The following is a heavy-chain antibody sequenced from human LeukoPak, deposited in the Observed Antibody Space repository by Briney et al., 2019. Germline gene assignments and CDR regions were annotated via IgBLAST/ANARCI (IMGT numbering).Heavy chain of an antibody. J-gene: IGHJ4*02. CDR3: AKSWQYSKTWVDY. Sequence: GGSLRLSCAASGFTFSSCAMSWVRQAPGKGLEWVSGISGDGGSTYYADSVKGRFTISRDNSKNTLYVQMNSLRAEDTAVYYCAKSWQYSKTWVDYWGQGTLSPSPQ. CDR1: GFTFSSCA. D-gene: IGHD6-6*01. V-gene: IGHV3-23*01. CDR2: ISGDGGST.